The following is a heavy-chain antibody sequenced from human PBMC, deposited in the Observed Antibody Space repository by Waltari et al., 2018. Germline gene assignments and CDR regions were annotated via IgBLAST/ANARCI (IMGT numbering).Heavy chain of an antibody. V-gene: IGHV3-48*01. CDR1: GFTFRSYS. Sequence: EVQLVESGGGLVQPGGSLRLSCAASGFTFRSYSMTWVRQAPGKGLEWVSYISSSSSTIYYADSVKGRFTISRDNAKNSLYLQMNSLRAEDTAVYYCAREARSYYFDYWGQGTLVTVSS. CDR3: AREARSYYFDY. CDR2: ISSSSSTI. J-gene: IGHJ4*02.